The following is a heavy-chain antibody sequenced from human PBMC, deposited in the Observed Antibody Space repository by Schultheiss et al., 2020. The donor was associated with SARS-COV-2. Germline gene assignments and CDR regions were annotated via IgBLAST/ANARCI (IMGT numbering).Heavy chain of an antibody. Sequence: SETLSLTCAVSGGSISSSNWWSWIRQPPGKGLEWIGYIYYSGSTNYNPSLKSRVTISVDTSKNQFSLKLTSVTAADTAMYYCARAAFNDHFDYWGQGVLVTVSS. V-gene: IGHV4-61*01. CDR2: IYYSGST. J-gene: IGHJ4*02. CDR1: GGSISSSNW. CDR3: ARAAFNDHFDY.